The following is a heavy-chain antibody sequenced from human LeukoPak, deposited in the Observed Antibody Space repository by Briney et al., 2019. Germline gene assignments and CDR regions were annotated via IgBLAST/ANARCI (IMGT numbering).Heavy chain of an antibody. Sequence: SETGSLTCTVSGGSISSSSYYWGWIRQPPGKGLEWIGSIYYSGSTYYNPSLKSRVTIPVDTSKNQFSLKLSSVTAADTAVYYCARELPIKMTGYFDYWGQGTLVTVSS. CDR3: ARELPIKMTGYFDY. CDR1: GGSISSSSYY. D-gene: IGHD3-9*01. CDR2: IYYSGST. V-gene: IGHV4-39*07. J-gene: IGHJ4*02.